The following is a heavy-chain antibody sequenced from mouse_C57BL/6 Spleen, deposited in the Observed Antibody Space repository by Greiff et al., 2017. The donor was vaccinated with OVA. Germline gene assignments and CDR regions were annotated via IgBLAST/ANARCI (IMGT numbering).Heavy chain of an antibody. J-gene: IGHJ3*01. V-gene: IGHV3-6*01. CDR2: ISYDGSN. CDR1: GYSITSGYY. CDR3: ARDNNDYAWFAY. D-gene: IGHD2-4*01. Sequence: VQLKESGPGLVKPSQSLSLTCSVTGYSITSGYYWNWIRQFPGNKLEWMGYISYDGSNNYNPSLKNRISITRDTSKNQFFLKLNSVTTEDTATYYCARDNNDYAWFAYWGQGTLVTVSA.